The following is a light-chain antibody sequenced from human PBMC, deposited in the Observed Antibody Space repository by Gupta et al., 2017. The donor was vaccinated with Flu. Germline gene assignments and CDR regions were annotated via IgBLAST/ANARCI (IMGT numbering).Light chain of an antibody. CDR3: QQLNSYPLT. Sequence: DIQVTQSPSFLPASVGDIVTIACRASRDLRNYLAWYQQKPGKAPKLLIYDVSTLQTGVPSRFSGSGSGTNFTLTISSLQPEDFASYYCQQLNSYPLTFGGGTTVDIK. CDR1: RDLRNY. J-gene: IGKJ4*01. CDR2: DVS. V-gene: IGKV1-9*01.